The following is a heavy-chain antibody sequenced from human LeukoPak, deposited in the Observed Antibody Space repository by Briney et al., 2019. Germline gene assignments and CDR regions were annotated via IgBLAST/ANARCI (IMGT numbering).Heavy chain of an antibody. V-gene: IGHV3-74*01. Sequence: PGGSLRLSCAASGFTISSYWMHWVRQAPGRGLVWVSRINSDGSSTTYADSVKGRFTISRDNAENTLYLQMNSLRAEDTAVYFCARDGSGWSVDYWGQGILVTVSS. CDR2: INSDGSST. J-gene: IGHJ4*02. D-gene: IGHD6-19*01. CDR1: GFTISSYW. CDR3: ARDGSGWSVDY.